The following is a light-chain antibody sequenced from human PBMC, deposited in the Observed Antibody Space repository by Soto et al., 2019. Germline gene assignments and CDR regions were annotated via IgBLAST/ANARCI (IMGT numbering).Light chain of an antibody. CDR3: QAYDRSLSGWV. J-gene: IGLJ3*02. CDR2: GNS. V-gene: IGLV1-40*01. CDR1: SSNIGAGYD. Sequence: QSVLTQPPSVSGAPGQRVTISCTGSSSNIGAGYDVHWYQQLPGTAPKLLIYGNSNRPSGVPDRFSGSKSGTSASLAITGVQAEDGADYYCQAYDRSLSGWVFGGGTKLTVL.